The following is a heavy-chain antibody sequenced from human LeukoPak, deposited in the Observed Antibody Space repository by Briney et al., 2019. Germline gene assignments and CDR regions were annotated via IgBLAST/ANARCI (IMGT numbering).Heavy chain of an antibody. Sequence: SETLSLTCTVSGGSISGSSYYWGWIRQPPGKGLEWIGSIYYSGSTYYNPSLKSRVTISVDRSKNQFSLKLSSVTAADTAVYYCASRTEDAFDIWGQGTMVTVSS. V-gene: IGHV4-39*07. J-gene: IGHJ3*02. CDR2: IYYSGST. D-gene: IGHD1-14*01. CDR3: ASRTEDAFDI. CDR1: GGSISGSSYY.